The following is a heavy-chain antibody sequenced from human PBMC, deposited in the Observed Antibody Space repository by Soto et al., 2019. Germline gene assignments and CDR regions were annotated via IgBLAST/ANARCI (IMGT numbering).Heavy chain of an antibody. V-gene: IGHV4-30-4*01. CDR2: IYYSGST. Sequence: LXESGPGLVKPSQTLSLTCTVSGGSISSGDYYXSWIRQPPGKGLEWIGYIYYSGSTYYNPSLKSRVTISVXXXXXXXXXXXXXXXXXXXXXXXCARETVYCTNGVCYTGDYGMDVWGQGTTVTVSS. D-gene: IGHD2-8*01. J-gene: IGHJ6*02. CDR1: GGSISSGDYY. CDR3: ARETVYCTNGVCYTGDYGMDV.